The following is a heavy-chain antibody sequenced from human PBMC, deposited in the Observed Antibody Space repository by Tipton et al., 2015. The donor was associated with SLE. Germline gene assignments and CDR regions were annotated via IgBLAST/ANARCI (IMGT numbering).Heavy chain of an antibody. V-gene: IGHV4-59*11. Sequence: TLSLTCSVSGGSISSHYWSWIRQAPGKGLEWIGYIHYSGSTKYTPSLKSRVTMSVDTSKNQFSLKLNSVTAADTAVYYCARDRGYWGQGTLVTVSS. CDR1: GGSISSHY. J-gene: IGHJ4*02. D-gene: IGHD3-16*01. CDR2: IHYSGST. CDR3: ARDRGY.